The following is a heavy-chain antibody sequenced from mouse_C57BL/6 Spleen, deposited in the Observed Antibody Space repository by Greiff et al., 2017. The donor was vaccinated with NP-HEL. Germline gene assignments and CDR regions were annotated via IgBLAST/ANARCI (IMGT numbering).Heavy chain of an antibody. V-gene: IGHV1-82*01. CDR3: AGGGYYRFDY. CDR2: IYPGDGDT. CDR1: GYAFSSSW. J-gene: IGHJ2*01. D-gene: IGHD2-3*01. Sequence: QVQLQQSGPELVKPGASVKISCKASGYAFSSSWMNWVKQRPGKGLEWIGRIYPGDGDTNYNGKFKGKATLTADKSSSTAYMQLSSLTSEDSAVYFCAGGGYYRFDYWGQGTTLTVSS.